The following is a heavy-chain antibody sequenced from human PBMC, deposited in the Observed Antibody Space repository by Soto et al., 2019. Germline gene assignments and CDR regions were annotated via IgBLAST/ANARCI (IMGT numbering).Heavy chain of an antibody. V-gene: IGHV3-7*01. D-gene: IGHD3-9*01. Sequence: PGGSLRLSCAASGFTFSSYWMSWVRQAPGKGLEWVANIKQDGSEKYYVDSVKGRFTISRDNAKNSLYLQMNSLRAEDTAVYYCARDSYDILTGLRFGPWGQGTLVTVSS. CDR3: ARDSYDILTGLRFGP. J-gene: IGHJ5*02. CDR2: IKQDGSEK. CDR1: GFTFSSYW.